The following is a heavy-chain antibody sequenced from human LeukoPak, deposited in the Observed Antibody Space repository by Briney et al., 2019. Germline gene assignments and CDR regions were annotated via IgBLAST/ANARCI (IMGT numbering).Heavy chain of an antibody. Sequence: SVKVSCKASGGTFSSYAISWVRQAPGQGLEWMGRIIPIFGTANYPQKFKGRVTITTDESTSTAYMELSSLRSEDKAVYYCAREGTLWHSSSSYRFDPWGQGTLVTVSS. CDR1: GGTFSSYA. J-gene: IGHJ5*02. CDR3: AREGTLWHSSSSYRFDP. V-gene: IGHV1-69*05. D-gene: IGHD6-6*01. CDR2: IIPIFGTA.